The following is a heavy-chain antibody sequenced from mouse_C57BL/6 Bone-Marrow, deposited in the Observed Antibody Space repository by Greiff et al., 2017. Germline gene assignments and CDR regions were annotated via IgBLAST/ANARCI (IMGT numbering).Heavy chain of an antibody. CDR2: IDPENGDT. CDR1: GFNIKDDY. V-gene: IGHV14-4*01. D-gene: IGHD1-1*01. CDR3: TTLYYYGSSGAY. Sequence: EVKLVESGAELVRPGASVKLSCTASGFNIKDDYMHWVKQRPEQGLEWIGWIDPENGDTEYASKFQGKATLTADTSSNTAYLRLSSLTSEDTAVYYCTTLYYYGSSGAYWGQGTLVTVSA. J-gene: IGHJ3*01.